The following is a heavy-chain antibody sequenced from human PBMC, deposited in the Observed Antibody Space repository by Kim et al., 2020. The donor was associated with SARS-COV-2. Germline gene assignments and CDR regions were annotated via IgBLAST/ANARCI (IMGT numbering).Heavy chain of an antibody. J-gene: IGHJ6*02. Sequence: GGSLRLSCAASGFTFSSYGMHWVRQAPGKGLEWVAVISYDGSNKYYADSVKGRFTISRDNSKNTLYLQMNSLRAEDTAVYYCAKDVLWFGDSYYYYYGMDVWGQGTTVTVSS. D-gene: IGHD3-10*01. CDR2: ISYDGSNK. CDR3: AKDVLWFGDSYYYYYGMDV. V-gene: IGHV3-30*18. CDR1: GFTFSSYG.